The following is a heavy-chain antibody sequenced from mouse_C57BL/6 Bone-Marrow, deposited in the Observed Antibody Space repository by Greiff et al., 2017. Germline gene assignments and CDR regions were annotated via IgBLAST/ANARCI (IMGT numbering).Heavy chain of an antibody. CDR3: ARQMVTTRRYFDY. CDR1: EYEFPSHD. CDR2: INSDGGST. V-gene: IGHV5-2*01. J-gene: IGHJ2*01. D-gene: IGHD2-2*01. Sequence: EVKLMESGGGLVQPGESLKLSCESNEYEFPSHDMSWVRKTPEKRLELVAAINSDGGSTYYPDTMERRFIISRDKTKKTLYLQMSSLRSEDTALYYCARQMVTTRRYFDYWGQGTTLTVSS.